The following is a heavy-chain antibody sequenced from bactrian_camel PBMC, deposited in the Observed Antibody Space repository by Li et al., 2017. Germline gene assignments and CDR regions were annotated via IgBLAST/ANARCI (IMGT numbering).Heavy chain of an antibody. CDR2: IDNDGAT. CDR3: AADSRTCVLASPILPIAKTPARYNY. Sequence: QLVESGGGSVQAGGSLRLSCVASGHWYNWACMGWFRQAPGQEREGIASIDNDGATVYADSVKGRFTISLDKAKNTLYLQMNSLKPGDTAMYYCAADSRTCVLASPILPIAKTPARYNYWGQGTQVTVS. D-gene: IGHD2*01. J-gene: IGHJ4*01. CDR1: GHWYNWAC. V-gene: IGHV3S53*01.